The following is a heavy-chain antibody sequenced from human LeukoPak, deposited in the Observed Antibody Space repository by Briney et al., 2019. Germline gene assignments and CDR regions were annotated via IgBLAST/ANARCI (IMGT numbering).Heavy chain of an antibody. D-gene: IGHD3-10*01. CDR2: IYSGGMT. J-gene: IGHJ4*02. CDR3: ASGYTYYYGSGSIRD. Sequence: GGSLRLSCAASGFTVSSNYMSWVRQAPGKGLEWVSVIYSGGMTYYADSVKGRFTLSRDNSKNTLYLQMNSLRAEDTAVYYCASGYTYYYGSGSIRDWGQGTLVTVSS. CDR1: GFTVSSNY. V-gene: IGHV3-66*01.